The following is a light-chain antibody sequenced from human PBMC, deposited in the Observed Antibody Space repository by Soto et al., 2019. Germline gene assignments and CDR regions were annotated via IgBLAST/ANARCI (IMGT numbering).Light chain of an antibody. CDR3: QQLNSYRLT. V-gene: IGKV1-9*01. CDR1: QGISSY. J-gene: IGKJ4*01. Sequence: DIQLTQSPSFLSASVGDRVTITCRASQGISSYFAWYQQKPGKAPKLLIYAVSALQSGVPSRFSGSASGTECTLTIRILQPEDFAIYFWQQLNSYRLTFVGVTKVEIK. CDR2: AVS.